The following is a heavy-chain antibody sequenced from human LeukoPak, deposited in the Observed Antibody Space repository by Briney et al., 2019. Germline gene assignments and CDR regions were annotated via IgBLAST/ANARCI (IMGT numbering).Heavy chain of an antibody. D-gene: IGHD1-26*01. CDR3: ARDLLVGATGLYDY. V-gene: IGHV3-20*04. CDR1: GFIFDDYG. Sequence: PGGSLRPSCVVSGFIFDDYGMSWVRQAPGKGLEWVSGITWNGGSTGYGDSVKGRFTISRDDAKNALYLQMNILRAEDTALYYCARDLLVGATGLYDYWGQGTLVTVSS. J-gene: IGHJ4*02. CDR2: ITWNGGST.